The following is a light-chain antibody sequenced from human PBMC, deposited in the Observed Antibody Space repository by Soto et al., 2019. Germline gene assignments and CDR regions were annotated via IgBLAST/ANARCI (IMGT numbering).Light chain of an antibody. V-gene: IGLV2-14*01. CDR1: NSDVGLYDY. Sequence: QSALTQPASVSGSPGQSITFSCTGTNSDVGLYDYVSWYQQHPGKAPKLIIFEVNNRPSGVSDRFSGSKSGNTASLTISGLQPEDEAHYYCTSYTTISTLHVIFGGGTKLTVL. CDR2: EVN. CDR3: TSYTTISTLHVI. J-gene: IGLJ2*01.